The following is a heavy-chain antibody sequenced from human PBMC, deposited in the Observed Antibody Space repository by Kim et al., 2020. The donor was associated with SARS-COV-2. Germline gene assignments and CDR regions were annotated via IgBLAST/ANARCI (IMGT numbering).Heavy chain of an antibody. D-gene: IGHD3-9*01. CDR3: ARGNYDILTGYYEFDY. J-gene: IGHJ4*02. V-gene: IGHV1-8*01. Sequence: ASVKVSCKASGYTFTSYDINWVRQATGQGLEWMGWMNPNSGNTGYAQKFQGRVTMTRNTSISTAYMELSSLRSEDTAVYYCARGNYDILTGYYEFDYWGQGTLVTVSS. CDR1: GYTFTSYD. CDR2: MNPNSGNT.